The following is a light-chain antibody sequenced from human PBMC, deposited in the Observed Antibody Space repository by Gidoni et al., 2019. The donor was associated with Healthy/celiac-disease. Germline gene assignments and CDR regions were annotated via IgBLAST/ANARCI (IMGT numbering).Light chain of an antibody. CDR2: KAS. Sequence: IQMTQSPSTLSASVGDRVTITCRASQSISSWLAWYQQKPGKAPKLLIYKASSLESGVPSRCSGSGSGTEFTLTISSLQPDDFATYYCQQYNSYSGYTFGQGTKLEIK. CDR1: QSISSW. V-gene: IGKV1-5*03. CDR3: QQYNSYSGYT. J-gene: IGKJ2*01.